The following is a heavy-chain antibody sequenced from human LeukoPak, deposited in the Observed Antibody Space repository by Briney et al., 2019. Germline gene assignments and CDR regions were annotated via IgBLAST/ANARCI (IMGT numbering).Heavy chain of an antibody. V-gene: IGHV3-21*01. J-gene: IGHJ4*02. CDR2: ISSSSSYI. CDR1: GFTFSSYS. Sequence: GGSLRLSCAASGFTFSSYSMNWVRQAPGKGLEWVSSISSSSSYIYYADSVEGRFTISRDNAKNSLYLQMNSLRAEDTAVYYCARDAAAAGHIDYWGQGTLVTVSS. CDR3: ARDAAAAGHIDY. D-gene: IGHD6-13*01.